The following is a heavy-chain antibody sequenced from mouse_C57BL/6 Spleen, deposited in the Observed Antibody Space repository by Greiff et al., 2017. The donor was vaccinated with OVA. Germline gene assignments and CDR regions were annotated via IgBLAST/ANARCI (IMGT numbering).Heavy chain of an antibody. V-gene: IGHV1-52*01. CDR2: IDPSDSET. CDR3: ARKGTGIIDY. CDR1: GYTFTSYW. Sequence: QVQLQQPGAELVRPGSSVKLSCKASGYTFTSYWMHWVKQRPIQGLEWIGNIDPSDSETHYNQKFKDKATLTVDKSSSTAYMQLSSLTSEDSAVYYCARKGTGIIDYWGQGTTLTVSS. D-gene: IGHD4-1*01. J-gene: IGHJ2*01.